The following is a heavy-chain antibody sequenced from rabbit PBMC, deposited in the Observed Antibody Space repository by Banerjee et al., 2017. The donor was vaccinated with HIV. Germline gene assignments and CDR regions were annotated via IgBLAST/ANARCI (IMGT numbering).Heavy chain of an antibody. V-gene: IGHV1S40*01. J-gene: IGHJ4*01. CDR3: ARDLAGVIGWNFNL. CDR2: IYTGSGSE. CDR1: GIDFSSNA. D-gene: IGHD4-1*01. Sequence: QSLEESGGDLVKPGASLTLACTASGIDFSSNAMCWVRQAPGKGLEWIGCIYTGSGSEYYASWAKGRFAISKTSSTTVTLQMTSLTAADTATYFCARDLAGVIGWNFNLWGPGTLVTVS.